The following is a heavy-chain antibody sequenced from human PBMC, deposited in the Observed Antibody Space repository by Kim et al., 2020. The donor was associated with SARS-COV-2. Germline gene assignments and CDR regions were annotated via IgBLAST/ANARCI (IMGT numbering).Heavy chain of an antibody. D-gene: IGHD6-19*01. Sequence: GGSLRLSCAASGFTFSSYGMHWVRQAPGKGLEWVAVIWYDGSNKYYADSVKGRFTISRDNSKNTLYLQMNSLRAEDTAVYYCARDEVIAVDPVGYWGQGTLVTVSS. J-gene: IGHJ4*02. V-gene: IGHV3-33*01. CDR2: IWYDGSNK. CDR1: GFTFSSYG. CDR3: ARDEVIAVDPVGY.